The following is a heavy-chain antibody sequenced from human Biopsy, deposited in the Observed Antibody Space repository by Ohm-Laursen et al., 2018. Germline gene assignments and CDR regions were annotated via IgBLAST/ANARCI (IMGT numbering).Heavy chain of an antibody. J-gene: IGHJ6*02. CDR2: IGTTGDT. CDR1: GFTFGSYD. Sequence: SLRLSCTALGFTFGSYDMHWVRQGIGKGLEWVSAIGTTGDTYYAGSVKGRFTISRENATNSLYLQMNSLRAGDTAVYYCARGAYCDNDDCYTSGLDVWGQGTTVTVSS. D-gene: IGHD2-21*01. V-gene: IGHV3-13*01. CDR3: ARGAYCDNDDCYTSGLDV.